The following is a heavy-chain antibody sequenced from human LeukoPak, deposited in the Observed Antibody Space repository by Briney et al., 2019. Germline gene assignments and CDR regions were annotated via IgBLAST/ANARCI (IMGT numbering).Heavy chain of an antibody. J-gene: IGHJ4*02. Sequence: GGSLRLSCAASGFTFSSYGMSWVRQAPGKGLEWVSAISGSGGSTYYADSVKGRFTISRDNSKNTLYLQMSSLRAEDTAVYYCAKDSGKAVTYFDYWGQGTLVTVSS. V-gene: IGHV3-23*01. CDR3: AKDSGKAVTYFDY. CDR1: GFTFSSYG. D-gene: IGHD3-10*01. CDR2: ISGSGGST.